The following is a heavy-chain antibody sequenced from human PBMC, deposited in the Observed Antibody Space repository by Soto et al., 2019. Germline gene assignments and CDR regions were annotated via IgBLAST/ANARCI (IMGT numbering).Heavy chain of an antibody. CDR2: IIPIFGTP. D-gene: IGHD3-3*01. CDR1: GGSFRSYS. V-gene: IGHV1-69*01. CDR3: AREGVLRGPHDY. J-gene: IGHJ4*02. Sequence: QVQLVQSGAEVRKPGSSVRVSCKASGGSFRSYSINWVRQAPGQGLEWMGEIIPIFGTPNYAQKFQDKITISADESTSTVYMEGSSLRSEDTAVYYCAREGVLRGPHDYWGQGTLVTVPS.